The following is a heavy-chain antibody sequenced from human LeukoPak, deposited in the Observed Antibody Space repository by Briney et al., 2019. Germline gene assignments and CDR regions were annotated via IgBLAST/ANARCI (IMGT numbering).Heavy chain of an antibody. J-gene: IGHJ4*02. Sequence: GESLKISCKASGYSFTTYWISWVRQMPGKGLEWMAPIYPGDADVRYSLSFQGQVTISADTSISTAYLQWSSLKASDTAMYYCARQAIAAGPNSFDYWGQGTLVTVSS. D-gene: IGHD6-13*01. CDR1: GYSFTTYW. CDR3: ARQAIAAGPNSFDY. V-gene: IGHV5-51*01. CDR2: IYPGDADV.